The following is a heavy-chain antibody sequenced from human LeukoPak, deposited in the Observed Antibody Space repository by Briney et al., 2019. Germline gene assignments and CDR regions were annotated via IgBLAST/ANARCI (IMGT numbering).Heavy chain of an antibody. D-gene: IGHD3-16*02. V-gene: IGHV4-59*01. CDR3: ARVSYDYVWGSYLHHDAFDI. Sequence: PSETLSLTCTVSGGSISSYYWSWIRQPPGKGLEWSGYIYYSGSTNYNPALTSRVTISVDTSKNQFSLKLSSVTAADTAVYYCARVSYDYVWGSYLHHDAFDIWGQGTMVTVSS. J-gene: IGHJ3*02. CDR1: GGSISSYY. CDR2: IYYSGST.